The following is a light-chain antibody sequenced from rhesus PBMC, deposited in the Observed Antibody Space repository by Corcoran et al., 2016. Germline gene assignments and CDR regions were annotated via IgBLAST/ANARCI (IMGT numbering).Light chain of an antibody. J-gene: IGKJ3*01. Sequence: DIQVIQSPSYLSASVGDIVTITCRASENVNNYSNWYQQKSGKAPKLLISKASTLLSGVPSRFSGSGSGTDYSFTINSLQPEDVASYYCQQGYGTPFTFGPVSKLDIE. CDR3: QQGYGTPFT. V-gene: IGKV1-74*01. CDR2: KAS. CDR1: ENVNNY.